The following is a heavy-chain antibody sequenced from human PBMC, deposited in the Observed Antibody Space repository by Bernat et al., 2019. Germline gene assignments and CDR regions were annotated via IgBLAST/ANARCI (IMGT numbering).Heavy chain of an antibody. D-gene: IGHD3-22*01. Sequence: QVQLVESGGGVVQPGRSLRLSCAASGFTFSSYGMHWVRQAPGKGLEWVAVISYDGSNKYYADSVKGRFTISRDNSKNTLYLQMNSLRAEDTAVYYCAREIAYYYDSDAFDIWGQGTMVTVSA. CDR2: ISYDGSNK. V-gene: IGHV3-30*03. J-gene: IGHJ3*02. CDR3: AREIAYYYDSDAFDI. CDR1: GFTFSSYG.